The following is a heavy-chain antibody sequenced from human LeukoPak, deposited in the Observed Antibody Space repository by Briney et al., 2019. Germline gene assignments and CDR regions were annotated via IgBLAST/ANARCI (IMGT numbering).Heavy chain of an antibody. V-gene: IGHV1-69*05. CDR1: GGTFTSYA. D-gene: IGHD2-15*01. Sequence: SVKVSCKASGGTFTSYAISWVRQAPGQGLEWMGGIIPIFGTANYAQKFQGRVTITTDESTSTAYMELSSLGSEDTAVYYCASMVVAATQRAGYFDYWGQGTLVTVSS. CDR2: IIPIFGTA. CDR3: ASMVVAATQRAGYFDY. J-gene: IGHJ4*02.